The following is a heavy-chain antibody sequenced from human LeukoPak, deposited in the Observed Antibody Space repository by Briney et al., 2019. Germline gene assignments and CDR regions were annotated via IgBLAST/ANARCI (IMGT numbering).Heavy chain of an antibody. D-gene: IGHD6-13*01. CDR2: SYYSGST. Sequence: SETLSLTCTVSGGSISSYYWSWIRQPPGKGLEWIGYSYYSGSTNYNPSLKSRVTISVDSSKNQFSLKLSSVTAADTAMYYCARAITVAATVDYWGQGTLVTVSS. CDR1: GGSISSYY. V-gene: IGHV4-59*01. CDR3: ARAITVAATVDY. J-gene: IGHJ4*02.